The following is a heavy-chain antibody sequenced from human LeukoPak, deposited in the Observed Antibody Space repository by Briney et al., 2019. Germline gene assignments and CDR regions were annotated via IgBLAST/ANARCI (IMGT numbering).Heavy chain of an antibody. J-gene: IGHJ4*02. CDR2: IKQDGSET. CDR3: ASRSSVPSTGPG. CDR1: GFTFSSYW. V-gene: IGHV3-7*01. D-gene: IGHD2-2*01. Sequence: GGSLRLSCAASGFTFSSYWMSWVRQAPGKGLEWVANIKQDGSETYYADSVKGRFTISRDNAKSSLYLQMNSLRAEDAAVYYCASRSSVPSTGPGWGQGTLVTVSS.